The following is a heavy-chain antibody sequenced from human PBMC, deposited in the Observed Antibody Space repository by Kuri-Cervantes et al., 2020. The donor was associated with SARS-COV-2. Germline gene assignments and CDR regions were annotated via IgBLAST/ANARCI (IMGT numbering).Heavy chain of an antibody. D-gene: IGHD5-12*01. CDR2: IHYRGTT. CDR1: TWSFSGHS. Sequence: AGSPRLSCAVYTWSFSGHSWSWIRQSPGKGLEWSGEIHYRGTTNYNPSLKSRVSISLDTSKNQFSLKLSSMTAAATAVYYCARGGYSGYGPFDYWGQGTLVTVSS. CDR3: ARGGYSGYGPFDY. V-gene: IGHV4-34*01. J-gene: IGHJ4*02.